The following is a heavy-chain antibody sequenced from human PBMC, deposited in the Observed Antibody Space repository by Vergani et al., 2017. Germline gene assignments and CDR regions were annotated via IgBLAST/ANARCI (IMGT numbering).Heavy chain of an antibody. J-gene: IGHJ4*02. CDR1: GSTFTSYG. D-gene: IGHD3-10*01. CDR3: ASVYGSGSFSRGFDY. Sequence: QVQLVQSGAEVKKPGASVKVSCKASGSTFTSYGISWVRQAPGQGLEWMGWSSAYNGNTNYAQKLQGRVTMTTDTSTSTAYMELRSLRADDTAVYYCASVYGSGSFSRGFDYGGQGTLVTVSS. V-gene: IGHV1-18*01. CDR2: SSAYNGNT.